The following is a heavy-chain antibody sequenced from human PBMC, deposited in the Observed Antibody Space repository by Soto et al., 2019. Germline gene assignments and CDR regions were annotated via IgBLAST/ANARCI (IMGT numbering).Heavy chain of an antibody. D-gene: IGHD5-18*01. CDR1: GGPFKGYY. CDR2: INLSGST. CDR3: ASQRDTAMVFDY. V-gene: IGHV4-34*01. Sequence: SETLSLTCAVDGGPFKGYYWCWIRQPPGKGLKWIGEINLSGSTKYNPSLKSRVTISVDTSKNQFSLKLSSVTAADTAVYYCASQRDTAMVFDYWGRGTLVTVSS. J-gene: IGHJ4*02.